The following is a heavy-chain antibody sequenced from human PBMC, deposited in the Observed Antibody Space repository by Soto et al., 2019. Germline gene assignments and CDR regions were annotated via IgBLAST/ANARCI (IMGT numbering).Heavy chain of an antibody. J-gene: IGHJ4*02. Sequence: PGGSLRLSCAAXGFTFSSYAMSWVRQAPGKGLEWVSAISGSGGSTYYADSVKGRFTISRDNSKNTLYLQMNSLRAEDTAVYYYAKDPVRELQPYYFDYWGQGTLVTVSS. CDR3: AKDPVRELQPYYFDY. CDR2: ISGSGGST. CDR1: GFTFSSYA. V-gene: IGHV3-23*01. D-gene: IGHD1-7*01.